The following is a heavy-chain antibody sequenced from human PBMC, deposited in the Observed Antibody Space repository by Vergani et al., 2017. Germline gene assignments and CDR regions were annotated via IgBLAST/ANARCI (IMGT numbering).Heavy chain of an antibody. CDR3: ARHQGSVVPAALGWFDP. D-gene: IGHD2-2*01. V-gene: IGHV4-59*05. CDR2: IYYSGST. CDR1: GFTVSSNY. Sequence: VQVVETGGGLVQPGGSLRLSCAASGFTVSSNYMSWVRQAPGKGLEWIGSIYYSGSTYYNPSLKSRVTISVDTSKNQFSLKLSSVTAADTAVYYCARHQGSVVPAALGWFDPWGQGTLVTVSS. J-gene: IGHJ5*02.